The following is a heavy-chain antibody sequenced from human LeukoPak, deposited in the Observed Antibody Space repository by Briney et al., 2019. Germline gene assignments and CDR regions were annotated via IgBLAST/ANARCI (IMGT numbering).Heavy chain of an antibody. CDR1: GGTFSSYA. CDR3: ARGEAEVGANDY. Sequence: SVKVSCKASGGTFSSYAISWVRHAPEQGLEWMGRIIPILGIANYAQKFQGRVTITADKSTSTAYMELSSLRSEDTAVYYCARGEAEVGANDYWGQGTLVTVSS. V-gene: IGHV1-69*04. J-gene: IGHJ4*02. D-gene: IGHD1-26*01. CDR2: IIPILGIA.